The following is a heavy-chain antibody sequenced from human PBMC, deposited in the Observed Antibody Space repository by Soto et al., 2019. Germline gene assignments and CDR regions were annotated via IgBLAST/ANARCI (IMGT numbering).Heavy chain of an antibody. D-gene: IGHD2-21*02. CDR3: AKLSAGINQPTLTTVMTVLDF. V-gene: IGHV4-34*01. J-gene: IGHJ4*02. CDR2: INHSGST. CDR1: GGSFSGYY. Sequence: PSETLSLTCAFYGGSFSGYYWNWIRQPPGKGLEWIGEINHSGSTDYNPSLKSRVTILVDTSKNQFSLKLSTVTAADTAVYYCAKLSAGINQPTLTTVMTVLDFWGQGVLVTVSS.